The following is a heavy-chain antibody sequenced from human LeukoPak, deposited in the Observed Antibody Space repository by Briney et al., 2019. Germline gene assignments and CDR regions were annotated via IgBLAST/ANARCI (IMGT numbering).Heavy chain of an antibody. CDR1: GGSFSGYY. V-gene: IGHV4-34*01. CDR3: VRDQGRWELLAVPAFDI. Sequence: SETLSLTCAVYGGSFSGYYWSWIRQPPGKGMEWIGEINHSGSTNYSPSLERRFTISVDTSKNQFSLKLSSVTAADTAVYYCVRDQGRWELLAVPAFDIWGQGTMVTVSS. CDR2: INHSGST. J-gene: IGHJ3*02. D-gene: IGHD1-26*01.